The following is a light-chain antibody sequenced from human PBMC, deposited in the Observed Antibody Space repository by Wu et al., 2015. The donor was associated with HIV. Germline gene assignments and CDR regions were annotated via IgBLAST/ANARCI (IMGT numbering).Light chain of an antibody. CDR2: SAS. J-gene: IGKJ3*01. Sequence: GERATLSCKASQTIARSHLAWYQQKPGQPPRLLIYSASSRAPGIPDRFSGSGSRTDFTLTISRLEPEDFAVYFCQQYRTFGPGTKVDIK. CDR1: QTIARSH. V-gene: IGKV3-20*01. CDR3: QQYRT.